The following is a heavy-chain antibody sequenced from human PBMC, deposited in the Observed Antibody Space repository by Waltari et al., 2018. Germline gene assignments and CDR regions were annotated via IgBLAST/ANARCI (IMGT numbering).Heavy chain of an antibody. J-gene: IGHJ4*02. CDR2: ISSSSSYI. CDR1: GFTFSSYS. Sequence: EVQLVESGGGLGKPGGSLRLSCAASGFTFSSYSMNWVRQAPGKGLEWVSSISSSSSYIYYADSVKGRFTISRDNAKNSLYLQMNSLRAEDTAVYYCARDLRVGATTGVGYWGQGTLVTVSS. CDR3: ARDLRVGATTGVGY. V-gene: IGHV3-21*01. D-gene: IGHD1-26*01.